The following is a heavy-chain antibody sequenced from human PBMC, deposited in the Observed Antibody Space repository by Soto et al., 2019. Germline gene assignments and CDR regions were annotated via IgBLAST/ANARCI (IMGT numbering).Heavy chain of an antibody. CDR1: GGTFSSYA. V-gene: IGHV1-69*13. J-gene: IGHJ6*02. CDR3: ARANLMTTVTNYYYYGMDV. D-gene: IGHD4-4*01. CDR2: IIPIFGTA. Sequence: SVKVSCKASGGTFSSYAISWVRQAPGQGLEWMGGIIPIFGTANYAQKFQGRVTITADESTSTAYMELSSLRSEDTAVYYCARANLMTTVTNYYYYGMDVWGQGTTVTV.